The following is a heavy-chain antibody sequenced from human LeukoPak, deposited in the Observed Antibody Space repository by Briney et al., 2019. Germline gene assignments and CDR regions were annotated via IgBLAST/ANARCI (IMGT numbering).Heavy chain of an antibody. Sequence: ASVKVSCKASGYTFTGYYMHWVRQAPGQGLEWMGWINPNSGGTNYAQKFQGRVTMTRDTSISTAYMELSRLRSDDTAVYYCARDLDIVVVVAFEYWGQGTLVTVSS. J-gene: IGHJ4*02. CDR3: ARDLDIVVVVAFEY. CDR1: GYTFTGYY. D-gene: IGHD2-15*01. V-gene: IGHV1-2*02. CDR2: INPNSGGT.